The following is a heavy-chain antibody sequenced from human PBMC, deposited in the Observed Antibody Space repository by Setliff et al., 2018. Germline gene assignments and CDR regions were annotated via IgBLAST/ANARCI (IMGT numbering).Heavy chain of an antibody. CDR2: IFQSGIT. Sequence: TSETLSLTCAVSGFSITNGYYWGWIRQSPGKGLEWIGNIFQSGITFYNPSLKSRVTMSLDTSQNQFSLKLRSVTAADTAVYFCARLGGLLVATMPFDYWGQGTLVTVSS. CDR3: ARLGGLLVATMPFDY. J-gene: IGHJ4*02. V-gene: IGHV4-38-2*01. CDR1: GFSITNGYY. D-gene: IGHD5-12*01.